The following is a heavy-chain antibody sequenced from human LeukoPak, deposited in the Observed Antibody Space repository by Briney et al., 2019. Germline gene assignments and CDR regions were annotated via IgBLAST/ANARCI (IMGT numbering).Heavy chain of an antibody. V-gene: IGHV4-34*01. J-gene: IGHJ4*02. Sequence: SETLSLTCAVYGGSFSGYYWSWIRQPPGKGLEWIGEINHSGSTNYNPSLKSRVTISVDTSKNQFSLKLSSVTAADTAVYYCARDRRLGSSLGYWGQGTLVTVSS. CDR2: INHSGST. D-gene: IGHD3-16*01. CDR3: ARDRRLGSSLGY. CDR1: GGSFSGYY.